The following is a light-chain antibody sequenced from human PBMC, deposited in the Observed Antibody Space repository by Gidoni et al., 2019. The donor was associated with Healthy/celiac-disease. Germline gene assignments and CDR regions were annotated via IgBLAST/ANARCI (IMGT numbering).Light chain of an antibody. CDR3: QRYGSSQT. V-gene: IGKV3-20*01. CDR2: GAS. CDR1: QSVSSSY. Sequence: EIVLTQSPGTLSLSPGERATLSCRASQSVSSSYLAWYQQKPGQAPRLLIYGASSRATGIPVRCSGSGSGTDFNLTISGLETLDCAVYYCQRYGSSQTFGQGTKVEIK. J-gene: IGKJ1*01.